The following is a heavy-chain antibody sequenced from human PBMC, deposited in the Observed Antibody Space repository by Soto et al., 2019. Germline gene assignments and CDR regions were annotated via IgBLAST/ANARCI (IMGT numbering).Heavy chain of an antibody. Sequence: SETLSLTCAVYGGSFSGYYWSWIRQPPGKGLEWIGEINHSGSTNYNPSLKSRVTISVDTSKNQFSLKLSSVTAADTAVYYCARVGIAVAVYYYYYGMDVWGQGTTVTAP. D-gene: IGHD6-19*01. V-gene: IGHV4-34*01. CDR3: ARVGIAVAVYYYYYGMDV. J-gene: IGHJ6*02. CDR2: INHSGST. CDR1: GGSFSGYY.